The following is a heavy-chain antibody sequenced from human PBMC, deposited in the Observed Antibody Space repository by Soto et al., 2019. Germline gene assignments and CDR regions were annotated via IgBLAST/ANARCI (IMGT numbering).Heavy chain of an antibody. CDR2: IIPIFGTA. D-gene: IGHD3-22*01. J-gene: IGHJ4*02. V-gene: IGHV1-69*13. CDR3: ASPSNLDYYDSSVWYFDY. Sequence: SVKVSCKASGGTFSSYAISWVRQAPGQGLEWMGGIIPIFGTANYAQKFQGRVTITADESTSTAYMELSSLRSEDTAVYYCASPSNLDYYDSSVWYFDYWGQGTLVTVSS. CDR1: GGTFSSYA.